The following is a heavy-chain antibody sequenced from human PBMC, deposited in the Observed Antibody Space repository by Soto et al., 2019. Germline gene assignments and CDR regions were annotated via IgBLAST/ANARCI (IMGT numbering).Heavy chain of an antibody. CDR1: GYTFTNYG. J-gene: IGHJ6*02. Sequence: GPEVKNPGASLKVSCKASGYTFTNYGITWVRQAPGQGLEWMGWITASNGNTNYAREIQGRLTLTRDTSTNTASMELRSLRSDDTAVYYCARGASCSSTSCYDNFHYGLAVWGQGNTVIVSS. V-gene: IGHV1-18*01. D-gene: IGHD2-2*01. CDR3: ARGASCSSTSCYDNFHYGLAV. CDR2: ITASNGNT.